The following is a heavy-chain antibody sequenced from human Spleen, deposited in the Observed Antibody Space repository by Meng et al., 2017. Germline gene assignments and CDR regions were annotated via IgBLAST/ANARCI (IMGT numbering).Heavy chain of an antibody. CDR3: ASLSGTYFPFDY. Sequence: SETLSLTCTVSGGSISSYYWTWIRQPPGKGLEWIGNIYYSGSTDYNPSLKSRVTISVDTSKNQFSLKLRSVTAADTAVYYCASLSGTYFPFDYWGHGTLVTVSS. CDR1: GGSISSYY. V-gene: IGHV4-59*01. D-gene: IGHD3-10*01. J-gene: IGHJ4*01. CDR2: IYYSGST.